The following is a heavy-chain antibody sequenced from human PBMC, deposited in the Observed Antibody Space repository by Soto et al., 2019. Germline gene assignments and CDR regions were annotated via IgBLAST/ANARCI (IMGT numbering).Heavy chain of an antibody. V-gene: IGHV1-18*01. CDR3: ARDLTTYYAFWSGYLSFDY. Sequence: GASVKVSCKASGYTFTSYGISWVRQAPGQGLEGMGWISAYNGNTNYAQKLQGRVTMTTDTSTSTAYMELRSLRSEDTAVYYCARDLTTYYAFWSGYLSFDYWGQGTLVTVSS. CDR2: ISAYNGNT. CDR1: GYTFTSYG. J-gene: IGHJ4*02. D-gene: IGHD3-3*01.